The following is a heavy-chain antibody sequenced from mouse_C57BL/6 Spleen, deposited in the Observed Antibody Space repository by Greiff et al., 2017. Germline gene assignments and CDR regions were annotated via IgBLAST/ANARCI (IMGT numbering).Heavy chain of an antibody. CDR2: INPNNGGT. D-gene: IGHD2-4*01. CDR1: GYTFTDYY. J-gene: IGHJ3*01. CDR3: ARRGMYDYSFAY. V-gene: IGHV1-26*01. Sequence: VQLQQSGPELVKPGASVKISCKASGYTFTDYYMNWVKQSHGKSLEWIGDINPNNGGTSYNQKFKGKATLTVDKSSSTAYMELRSLTSEDSAVYYCARRGMYDYSFAYWGQGTLVTVSA.